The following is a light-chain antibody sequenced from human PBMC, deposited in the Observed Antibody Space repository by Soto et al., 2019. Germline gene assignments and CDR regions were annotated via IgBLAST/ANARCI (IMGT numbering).Light chain of an antibody. V-gene: IGKV3-11*01. CDR2: DST. Sequence: TQSPATLSLSPGERATLSCRASQSIHTSLAWYQQKPGQPPRLVVYDSTLRANGVPDRFGGSRSGTEFTLTINNLEPEDFAVYYCQQRNVGTPITFGQGTRLEIK. J-gene: IGKJ5*01. CDR3: QQRNVGTPIT. CDR1: QSIHTS.